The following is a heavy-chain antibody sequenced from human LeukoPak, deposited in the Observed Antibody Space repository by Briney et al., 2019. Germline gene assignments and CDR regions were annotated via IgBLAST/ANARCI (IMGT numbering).Heavy chain of an antibody. CDR1: GYSFTSYW. J-gene: IGHJ4*02. Sequence: GESPKISCKDSGYSFTSYWIAWVRQMPGKGLEWMGTIFPGDSDARYSPSFQGQVTISADKSINTAYLQWSSLKASDTAMYYCARPNGDHGDYWGQGTLVTVSS. CDR2: IFPGDSDA. D-gene: IGHD4-17*01. CDR3: ARPNGDHGDY. V-gene: IGHV5-51*01.